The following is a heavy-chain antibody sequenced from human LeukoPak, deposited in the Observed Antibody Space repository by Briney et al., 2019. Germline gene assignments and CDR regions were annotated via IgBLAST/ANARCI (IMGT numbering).Heavy chain of an antibody. D-gene: IGHD1-26*01. V-gene: IGHV3-11*05. CDR1: GFTFSDYY. CDR3: ARDGSLYSGSYPDY. Sequence: GGSLRLSCAASGFTFSDYYMSWIRQAPGKGLEWVSYISSSSSYTNYADSVKGRFTISRDNAKNSLNLQMSSLRAEDTAVYYCARDGSLYSGSYPDYWGQGTLVTVSS. J-gene: IGHJ4*02. CDR2: ISSSSSYT.